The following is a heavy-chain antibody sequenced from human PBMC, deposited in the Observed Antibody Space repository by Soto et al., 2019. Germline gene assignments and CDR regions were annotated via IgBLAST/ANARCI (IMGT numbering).Heavy chain of an antibody. CDR3: ARLRHRFGELLRRDY. CDR1: GGSFSGYY. CDR2: INHSGST. V-gene: IGHV4-34*01. Sequence: QVQLQQWGAGLLKPSETLSLTCAVYGGSFSGYYWSWIRQPPGKGLEWIGEINHSGSTNYNPSLKSLVAITVDTCKNQLSLKLSCVTAADTAGYDCARLRHRFGELLRRDYWGQGTLVTGSS. D-gene: IGHD3-10*01. J-gene: IGHJ4*02.